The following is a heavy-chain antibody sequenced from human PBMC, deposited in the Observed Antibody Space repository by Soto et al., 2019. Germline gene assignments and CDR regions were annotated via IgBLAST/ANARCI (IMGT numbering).Heavy chain of an antibody. J-gene: IGHJ5*02. CDR3: ARVTPHPIVVDARWLGP. CDR2: IYYSGST. Sequence: SGTLSLTCTVAGVSIISVGYYWSWIRQHPGKSLEWIGYIYYSGSTYYNPSLKSRVTISVDTSKNQFSLKLSSVTAADTAVYYCARVTPHPIVVDARWLGPWGKGTLVT. D-gene: IGHD3-22*01. V-gene: IGHV4-31*03. CDR1: GVSIISVGYY.